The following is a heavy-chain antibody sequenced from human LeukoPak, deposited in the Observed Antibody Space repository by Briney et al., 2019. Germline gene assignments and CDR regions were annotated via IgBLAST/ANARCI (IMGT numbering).Heavy chain of an antibody. J-gene: IGHJ6*03. CDR1: GFTFSSYS. D-gene: IGHD6-13*01. CDR3: ARAADPHYYYYYMDV. Sequence: GGSLRLSCAASGFTFSSYSMNWVRQAPGKGLEWVSSISSSSSYIYYADSVKGRFTISRDNAKNSLYLQMNSLRAEDTAVYYCARAADPHYYYYYMDVWGKGTTVTVSS. V-gene: IGHV3-21*01. CDR2: ISSSSSYI.